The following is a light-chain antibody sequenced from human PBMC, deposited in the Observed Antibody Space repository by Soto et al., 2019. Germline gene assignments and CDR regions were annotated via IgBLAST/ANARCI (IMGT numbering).Light chain of an antibody. CDR1: QNIRNL. Sequence: APVGDTVTITCRASQNIRNLLAWYQQQPGKPPKPLIYAASTLQNGVPSRFSGSGSGTDFTLTISSLQPEDFATYYCQQFSSFPITFGQVTRLEIK. CDR2: AAS. CDR3: QQFSSFPIT. V-gene: IGKV1-9*01. J-gene: IGKJ5*01.